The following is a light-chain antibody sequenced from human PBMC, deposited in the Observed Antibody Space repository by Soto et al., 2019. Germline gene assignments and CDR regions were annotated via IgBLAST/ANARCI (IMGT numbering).Light chain of an antibody. CDR3: MQAIQTPLT. CDR2: LGS. CDR1: QSLLHSNGYNY. V-gene: IGKV2-28*01. J-gene: IGKJ4*01. Sequence: DIVMTQSPLYLPVTPGEPASISCRSSQSLLHSNGYNYLDWYLQKPGQSPQLLIYLGSNRASGVPDRFSGSGSGTDFTLKISRVEAEDVGVYYCMQAIQTPLTFGGGTKVEIK.